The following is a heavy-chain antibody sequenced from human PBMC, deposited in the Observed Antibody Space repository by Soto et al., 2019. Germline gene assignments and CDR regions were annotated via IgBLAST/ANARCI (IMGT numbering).Heavy chain of an antibody. Sequence: QVQLQESGPGLVKPSETLSLTCTVSGGSISGYYWSWIRQPAGKRLEWIGRIYASGNTNKNPSLKSRVTMTVDASKNQFSLRLSSVTAADTAVYYCARVGRTRATVTTDAFDVWGQGTKVTGSS. CDR1: GGSISGYY. V-gene: IGHV4-4*07. J-gene: IGHJ3*01. CDR2: IYASGNT. D-gene: IGHD4-17*01. CDR3: ARVGRTRATVTTDAFDV.